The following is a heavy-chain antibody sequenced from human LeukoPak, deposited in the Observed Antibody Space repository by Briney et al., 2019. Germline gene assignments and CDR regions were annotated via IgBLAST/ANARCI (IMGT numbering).Heavy chain of an antibody. V-gene: IGHV3-23*01. Sequence: PGGSLGLSCAASGFTFSSYAMSWVRQAPGKGLEWVSAISGSGGSTYYADSVKGRFTISRDNSKNTLYLQMNSLRAEDTAVYYCAKETSYSSRYLLTYYFDYWGQGTLVTVSS. D-gene: IGHD6-13*01. CDR3: AKETSYSSRYLLTYYFDY. CDR2: ISGSGGST. CDR1: GFTFSSYA. J-gene: IGHJ4*02.